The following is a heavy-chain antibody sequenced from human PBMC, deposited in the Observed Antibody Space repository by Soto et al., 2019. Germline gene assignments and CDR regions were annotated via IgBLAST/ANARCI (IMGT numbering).Heavy chain of an antibody. V-gene: IGHV3-23*01. Sequence: GGSLRLSCAASGFTFSNSAMSWVRQAPGRGLEWVSAISAHGGSTYYADSVRGRFTISRDNSKNTLYLQMYSLRADDTAVFYCAKHHRTDAFDIWGQGTMVTVSS. CDR1: GFTFSNSA. CDR3: AKHHRTDAFDI. CDR2: ISAHGGST. J-gene: IGHJ3*02.